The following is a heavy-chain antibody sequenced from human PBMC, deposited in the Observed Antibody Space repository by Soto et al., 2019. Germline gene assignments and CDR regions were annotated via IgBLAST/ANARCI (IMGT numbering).Heavy chain of an antibody. V-gene: IGHV1-8*01. CDR3: AREGGSAWNYYYYYLDV. CDR1: GYTFTSYD. Sequence: QVQLVQSGAEVKKPGASVKVSCKASGYTFTSYDINWVRQATGQGLEWMGWMNTNSGNTGYAQKFQGRVNMTRNTSISTAYMELSSLRSEDTAVYYCAREGGSAWNYYYYYLDVWGKGTTVTVSS. CDR2: MNTNSGNT. D-gene: IGHD3-10*01. J-gene: IGHJ6*03.